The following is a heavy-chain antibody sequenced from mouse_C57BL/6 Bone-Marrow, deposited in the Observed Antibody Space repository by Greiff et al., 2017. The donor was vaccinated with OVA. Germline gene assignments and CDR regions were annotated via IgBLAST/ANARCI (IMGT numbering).Heavy chain of an antibody. V-gene: IGHV1-55*01. CDR1: SYTFTSYW. Sequence: QVQLQQPGAELVKPGASVKMSCKASSYTFTSYWITWVKQRPGQGLEWIGDIYPGSGSTNYNEKFKSKATLTVDTSSSTAYMQLSSLTSEDSAVYYCALLYDGYYEGYFDVWGTGTTVTVSS. J-gene: IGHJ1*03. D-gene: IGHD2-3*01. CDR3: ALLYDGYYEGYFDV. CDR2: IYPGSGST.